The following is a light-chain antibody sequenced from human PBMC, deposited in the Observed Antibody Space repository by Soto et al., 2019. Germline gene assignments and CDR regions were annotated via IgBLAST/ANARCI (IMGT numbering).Light chain of an antibody. CDR3: SSYTSSSTPVV. J-gene: IGLJ2*01. CDR1: SSDVGGYNY. CDR2: DVS. Sequence: QSALTQPASVSGSPGQSITISCTGTSSDVGGYNYVSWYQQHPGKAPKLMIYDVSNRPSWVSNRFSGSKSGNTASLTISGLQAEDEAYYYGSSYTSSSTPVVFGEGTKLTVL. V-gene: IGLV2-14*01.